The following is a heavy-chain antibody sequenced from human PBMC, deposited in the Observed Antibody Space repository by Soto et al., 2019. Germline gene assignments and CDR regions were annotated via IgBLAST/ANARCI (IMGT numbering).Heavy chain of an antibody. CDR1: GGTFSSYA. CDR2: IIPIFGTA. J-gene: IGHJ4*02. V-gene: IGHV1-69*13. CDR3: AGDHGDDSSGYYDY. Sequence: SVKVSCKASGGTFSSYAISWVRQAPGQGLEWIGGIIPIFGTANYAQKFQGRVTITADESTSTAYIELSSLRSDDTAGHYFAGDHGDDSSGYYDYWGQGTLVTVSS. D-gene: IGHD3-22*01.